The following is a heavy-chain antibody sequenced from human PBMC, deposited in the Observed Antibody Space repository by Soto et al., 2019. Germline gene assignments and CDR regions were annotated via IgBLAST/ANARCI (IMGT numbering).Heavy chain of an antibody. CDR2: IYYSGST. J-gene: IGHJ5*02. V-gene: IGHV4-39*01. D-gene: IGHD3-3*01. CDR3: ARGGVLRFLEWLLPRQYNWFDP. CDR1: GGSISSSSYY. Sequence: QLQLQESGPGLVKPSETLSLTCTVSGGSISSSSYYWGWIRQPPGKGLEWIGSIYYSGSTYYNPSLKSRVTISVDTSKNQFSLKLSSVTAADTAVYYCARGGVLRFLEWLLPRQYNWFDPWGQGTLVTVSS.